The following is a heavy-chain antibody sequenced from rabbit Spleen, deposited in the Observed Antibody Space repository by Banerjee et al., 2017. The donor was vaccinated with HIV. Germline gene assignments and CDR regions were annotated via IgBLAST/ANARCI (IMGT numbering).Heavy chain of an antibody. Sequence: QSLEESGGDLVKPGASLTLTCTAFGFSFSSDYYMCWVRQAPGKGLEWIACTDAGSSHITYYASWAKGRFTISKTSSTTVTLQMTSLTGADTATYFCARGGPYGSDVGWWTPFSLWGQGTLVTVS. CDR1: GFSFSSDYY. CDR2: TDAGSSHIT. J-gene: IGHJ3*01. D-gene: IGHD5-1*01. CDR3: ARGGPYGSDVGWWTPFSL. V-gene: IGHV1S40*01.